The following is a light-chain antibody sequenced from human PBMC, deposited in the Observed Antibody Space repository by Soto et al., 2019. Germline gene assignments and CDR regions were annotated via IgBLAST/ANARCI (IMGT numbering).Light chain of an antibody. Sequence: DIQMTQSPSSLSASVGDRVTITCQASQDIKNYLNWYQQKSGKAPKLLIYDASDLETGVPSRFSGSGSGTDCTFTINSLQPEDIATYYCQQYDNLPLTFGGGTKMEIK. CDR2: DAS. CDR3: QQYDNLPLT. J-gene: IGKJ4*01. V-gene: IGKV1-33*01. CDR1: QDIKNY.